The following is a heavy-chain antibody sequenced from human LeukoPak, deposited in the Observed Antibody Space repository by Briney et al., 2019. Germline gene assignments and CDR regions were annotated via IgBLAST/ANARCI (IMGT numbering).Heavy chain of an antibody. V-gene: IGHV4-59*11. Sequence: PSETLSLTCTVSGGSIATHYWSWIRQPPGKGLEWIGYINYSGTTNFNPSLNSRATISVDTSRNQFPLKLSSVTAADTAVHYCARGGGTFDIWGQGTMVAVSS. CDR1: GGSIATHY. CDR2: INYSGTT. J-gene: IGHJ3*02. CDR3: ARGGGTFDI. D-gene: IGHD6-25*01.